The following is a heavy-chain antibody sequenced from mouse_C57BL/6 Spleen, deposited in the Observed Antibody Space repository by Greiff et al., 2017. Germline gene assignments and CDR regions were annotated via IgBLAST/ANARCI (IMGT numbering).Heavy chain of an antibody. CDR2: IYPGSGST. CDR3: ARGDTYYAMDY. CDR1: GYTFTSYW. Sequence: VQLQQPGAELVKPGASVKMSCKASGYTFTSYWITWVKQRPGQGLEWIGDIYPGSGSTNYNEKFKRKATLTVDTSSSTAYMQLSSLTSEDSAVYYCARGDTYYAMDYWGQGTSVTVSS. D-gene: IGHD5-1-1*01. V-gene: IGHV1-55*01. J-gene: IGHJ4*01.